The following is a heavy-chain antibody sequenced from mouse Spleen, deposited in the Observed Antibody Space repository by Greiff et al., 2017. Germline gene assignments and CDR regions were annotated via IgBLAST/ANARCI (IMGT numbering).Heavy chain of an antibody. CDR2: ISSGGSYT. CDR3: AREDGYGKSFAY. D-gene: IGHD2-10*02. J-gene: IGHJ3*01. V-gene: IGHV5-9-4*01. Sequence: EVNVVESGGGLVKPGGSLKLSCAASGFTFSSYAMSWVRQSPEKRLEWVAEISSGGSYTYYPDTVTGRFTISRDNAKNTLYLEMSSLRSEDTAMYYCAREDGYGKSFAYWGQGTLVTVSA. CDR1: GFTFSSYA.